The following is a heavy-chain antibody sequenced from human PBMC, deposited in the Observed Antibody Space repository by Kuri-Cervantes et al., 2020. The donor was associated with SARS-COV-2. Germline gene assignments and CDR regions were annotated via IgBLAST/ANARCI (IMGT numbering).Heavy chain of an antibody. CDR1: GGSISSYY. V-gene: IGHV4-39*01. D-gene: IGHD3-3*01. CDR3: ASQRFLEWLPLGAFDV. CDR2: IYYSGST. J-gene: IGHJ3*01. Sequence: SETLSLTCTVSGGSISSYYWGWIRQPPGKGLEWIGSIYYSGSTYYNPSLKSRVTISVDTSKNQFSLKLSSVTAADTAVYYCASQRFLEWLPLGAFDVWGQGTMVTVSS.